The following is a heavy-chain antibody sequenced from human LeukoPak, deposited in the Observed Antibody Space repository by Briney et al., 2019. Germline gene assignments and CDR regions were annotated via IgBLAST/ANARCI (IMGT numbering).Heavy chain of an antibody. CDR1: GFIFSSYG. CDR2: IRYDGSDK. V-gene: IGHV3-30*02. Sequence: GGSLKLSCVTSGFIFSSYGIHWVRQAPGKGLEWVAFIRYDGSDKYYADSVKGRFTISRDNSKNKVYLQMSGLRAEDTALYYCAKDRPNYYHISGSYYKRNGDYWGRGTLVTVSS. D-gene: IGHD3-22*01. CDR3: AKDRPNYYHISGSYYKRNGDY. J-gene: IGHJ4*02.